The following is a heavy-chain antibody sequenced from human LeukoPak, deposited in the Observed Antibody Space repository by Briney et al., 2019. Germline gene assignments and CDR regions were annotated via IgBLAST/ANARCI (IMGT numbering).Heavy chain of an antibody. CDR2: ISAYNGNT. D-gene: IGHD5-18*01. CDR3: ASAAITSGYSYTGGVY. J-gene: IGHJ4*02. CDR1: GYTFTSYG. V-gene: IGHV1-18*01. Sequence: ASVKVSCKASGYTFTSYGISWVRQAPGQGLEWMGWISAYNGNTNYAQKLQGRVTMTTDTSTSTAYMELRSLRSDGTAVYYCASAAITSGYSYTGGVYWGQGTLVTVSS.